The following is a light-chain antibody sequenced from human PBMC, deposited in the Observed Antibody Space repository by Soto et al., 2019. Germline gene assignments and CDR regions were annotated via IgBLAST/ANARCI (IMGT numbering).Light chain of an antibody. V-gene: IGKV1-27*01. Sequence: IKMTQSPSSLSASAGERVTISCRATQSISSYLDWYQQKPGQAPKLLIYAASNLRSGVPSRFSGSGSGTDFTLTFSSLQPEDVATYYCQKYNNALGITFGGGTKVDI. CDR1: QSISSY. CDR2: AAS. J-gene: IGKJ4*01. CDR3: QKYNNALGIT.